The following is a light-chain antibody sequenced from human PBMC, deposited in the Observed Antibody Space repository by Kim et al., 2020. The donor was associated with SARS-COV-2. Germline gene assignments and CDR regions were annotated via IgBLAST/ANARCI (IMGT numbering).Light chain of an antibody. J-gene: IGKJ4*01. CDR1: QSISNY. CDR3: QQSRSTPFT. CDR2: AAS. Sequence: DIQMTQSPSSLSASVGDRVTITCRASQSISNYLNWYQQKPGKAPNLLIYAASSLQSSVPSRFSGTGSGTDFTLTISSLQPEDFATYFCQQSRSTPFTFGGGTKVDIK. V-gene: IGKV1-39*01.